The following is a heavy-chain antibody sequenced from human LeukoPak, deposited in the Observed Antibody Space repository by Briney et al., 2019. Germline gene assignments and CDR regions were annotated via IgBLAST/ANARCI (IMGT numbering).Heavy chain of an antibody. V-gene: IGHV1-8*03. Sequence: GASVKVSRKASVYTFTSYDINWVRQATGQGLEWMGWMTPNSGYTGYAQKFQGRVTITRNTSITTAYMELSSLRFEDTAVYYCARGRDGYNFGYFDLWGRGTLVTVSS. D-gene: IGHD5-24*01. CDR3: ARGRDGYNFGYFDL. CDR2: MTPNSGYT. CDR1: VYTFTSYD. J-gene: IGHJ2*01.